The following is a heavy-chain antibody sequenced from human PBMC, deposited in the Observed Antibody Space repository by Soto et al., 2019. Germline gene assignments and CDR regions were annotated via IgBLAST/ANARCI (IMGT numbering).Heavy chain of an antibody. CDR2: IYHTGNT. CDR3: ARDGGYGNFQH. J-gene: IGHJ1*01. V-gene: IGHV4-30-2*01. Sequence: QLQLQESGSGLVKPSQTLSLTCTVSGGSISSGGYSWSWIRQPPGRGLEWIGYIYHTGNTYYNPSLKSRVTIPLDRSKNQFSLKLNSVTAADTAVYYCARDGGYGNFQHWGQGTLVTVFS. CDR1: GGSISSGGYS. D-gene: IGHD3-16*01.